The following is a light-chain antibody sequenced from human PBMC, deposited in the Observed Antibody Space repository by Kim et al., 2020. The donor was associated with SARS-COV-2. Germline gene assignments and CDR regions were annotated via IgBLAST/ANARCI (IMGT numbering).Light chain of an antibody. J-gene: IGKJ1*01. CDR1: QSLNTN. V-gene: IGKV3-15*01. CDR2: GAS. CDR3: QQYNKWPRT. Sequence: EIVMTQSPATLSVSPGDRATLSCRASQSLNTNLAWYQQRPGQAPSLLIYGASTRATGIPARFSGSGSGTEFTLTITSLQSEDFAVYYCQQYNKWPRTFGQGTKVDIK.